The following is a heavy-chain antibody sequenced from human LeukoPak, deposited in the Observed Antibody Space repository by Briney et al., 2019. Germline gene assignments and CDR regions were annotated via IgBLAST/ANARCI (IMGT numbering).Heavy chain of an antibody. V-gene: IGHV4-31*03. CDR2: IYYSGST. CDR1: GGSISNGDHY. J-gene: IGHJ6*02. D-gene: IGHD6-6*01. Sequence: PSETLSLTCTVSGGSISNGDHYWSWIRQHPGKGLEWIGHIYYSGSTYYNPSLKSRGIISVETSKNQFSLKLSSVTAADTAVYYCARGSATRHYYYYGMDVWGQGTTVTVSS. CDR3: ARGSATRHYYYYGMDV.